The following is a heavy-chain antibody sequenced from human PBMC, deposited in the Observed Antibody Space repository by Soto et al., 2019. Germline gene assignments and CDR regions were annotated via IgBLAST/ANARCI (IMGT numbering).Heavy chain of an antibody. CDR2: INPSGGTT. CDR1: GYTFTRYN. J-gene: IGHJ4*02. V-gene: IGHV1-46*01. CDR3: ARVRGGGSEYFFDY. Sequence: VKVSCKASGYTFTRYNVHWVRQAPGQGLEWMAIINPSGGTTYYVQKFEGRVTLTTDTSTSTVYMELSSLRSDDTAVYYCARVRGGGSEYFFDYWGQGTLVTVS. D-gene: IGHD2-15*01.